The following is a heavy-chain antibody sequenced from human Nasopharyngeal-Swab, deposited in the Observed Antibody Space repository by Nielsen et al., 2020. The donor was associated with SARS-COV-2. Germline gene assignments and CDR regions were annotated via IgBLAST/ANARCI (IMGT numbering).Heavy chain of an antibody. V-gene: IGHV3-23*01. J-gene: IGHJ4*02. CDR2: ISGSGDTT. Sequence: GESLKISCAASGFTFSSYAMSWVRQAPGKGLEWVSIISGSGDTTYYADSVKDRFTISRDNSKNTLYMQMNSLRAEDTAVYYCAKDRVGAQYYFDYWGQGTLVTVSS. CDR1: GFTFSSYA. D-gene: IGHD1-26*01. CDR3: AKDRVGAQYYFDY.